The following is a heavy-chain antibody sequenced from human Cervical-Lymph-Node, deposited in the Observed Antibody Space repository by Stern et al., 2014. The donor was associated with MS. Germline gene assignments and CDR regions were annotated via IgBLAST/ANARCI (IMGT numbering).Heavy chain of an antibody. CDR3: ARRKDIAEVGPAFDS. CDR2: IISSSTSI. D-gene: IGHD6-13*01. CDR1: GFTFSSYT. Sequence: EVQLVESGGGLVKPGGSLRLSCAASGFTFSSYTMNWVRQAPGKGLEWVSSIISSSTSIYYADSVQGRFTTSRDNVKNSLYLQMNSLRVEDTAVYYCARRKDIAEVGPAFDSWGQGTLVTVSS. V-gene: IGHV3-21*01. J-gene: IGHJ4*02.